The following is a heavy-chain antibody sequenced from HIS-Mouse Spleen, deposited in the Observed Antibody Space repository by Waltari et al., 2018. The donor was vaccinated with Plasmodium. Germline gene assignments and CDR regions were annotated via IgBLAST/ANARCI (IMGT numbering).Heavy chain of an antibody. J-gene: IGHJ4*02. CDR3: ARESSSSWYFDY. CDR1: GFPFRSYS. Sequence: EVQLVESGGGLVKPGGSLRLSCAPSGFPFRSYSMNWVRQAPGKWLEWVSSISSSSSYIYYADSVKGRFTISRDNAKNSLYLQMNSLRAEDTAVYYCARESSSSWYFDYWGQGTLVTVSS. CDR2: ISSSSSYI. D-gene: IGHD6-13*01. V-gene: IGHV3-21*01.